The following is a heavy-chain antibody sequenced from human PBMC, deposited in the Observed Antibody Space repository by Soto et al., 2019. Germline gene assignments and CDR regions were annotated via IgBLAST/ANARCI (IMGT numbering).Heavy chain of an antibody. CDR3: ARFLRAMTTVTTSWFDP. CDR2: IYYSGST. J-gene: IGHJ5*02. Sequence: PSETLSLTCTVSGGSISSYYWSWIRQPPGKGLEWIGYIYYSGSTNYNPSLKSRVTISVDTSKNQFSLKLSSVTAADTAVYYCARFLRAMTTVTTSWFDPWGQGTLVTVSS. D-gene: IGHD4-4*01. CDR1: GGSISSYY. V-gene: IGHV4-59*08.